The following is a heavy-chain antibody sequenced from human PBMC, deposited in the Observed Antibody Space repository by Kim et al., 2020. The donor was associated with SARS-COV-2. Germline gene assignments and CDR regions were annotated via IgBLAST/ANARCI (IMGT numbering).Heavy chain of an antibody. Sequence: SVTVSCKASGGTFSSYAISWVRQAPGQGLEWMGGIIPLFGTANYAQKFQGRVTITADESTSTAYMELSSLRSEDTAVYYCARGSYGGNFKAYYYYYGMDVWGQGTTVTVSS. CDR3: ARGSYGGNFKAYYYYYGMDV. D-gene: IGHD4-17*01. J-gene: IGHJ6*02. CDR1: GGTFSSYA. CDR2: IIPLFGTA. V-gene: IGHV1-69*13.